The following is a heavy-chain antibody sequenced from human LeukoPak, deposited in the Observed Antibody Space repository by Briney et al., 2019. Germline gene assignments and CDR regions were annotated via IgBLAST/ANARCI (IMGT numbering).Heavy chain of an antibody. J-gene: IGHJ4*02. CDR2: ISYDGSNK. Sequence: GGSLRLSCAASGFTFSSYAMHWVRQAPGKGLEWVAVISYDGSNKYYADSVKGRFTISRDNAKNSLYLEMNSLRAEDTAVYYCVRRSGSQDWGQGTLVTVSS. CDR3: VRRSGSQD. D-gene: IGHD1-26*01. V-gene: IGHV3-30*07. CDR1: GFTFSSYA.